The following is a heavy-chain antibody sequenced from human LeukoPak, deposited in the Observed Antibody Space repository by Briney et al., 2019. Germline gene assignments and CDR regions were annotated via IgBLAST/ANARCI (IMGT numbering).Heavy chain of an antibody. V-gene: IGHV3-7*04. CDR1: GFAFNKYW. CDR2: IIESEREK. Sequence: GGSPRLSCAASGFAFNKYWITWVRQAPGKGLEWVADIIESEREKFYAHSVKGRFTNSRDNAKNSLYLDMKNLRVEDTGLYYCATDGVAFNFWGQGTLVTVS. D-gene: IGHD2-15*01. J-gene: IGHJ4*02. CDR3: ATDGVAFNF.